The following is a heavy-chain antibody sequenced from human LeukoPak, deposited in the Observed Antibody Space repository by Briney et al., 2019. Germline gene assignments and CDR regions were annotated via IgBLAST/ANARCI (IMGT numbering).Heavy chain of an antibody. D-gene: IGHD6-19*01. J-gene: IGHJ4*02. CDR1: GLPFSNFW. Sequence: GGSLRLSCAASGLPFSNFWMHWVRHAPGEGLEWGSRIENDGRSSTCAASVKGRFTISRDNAKNMLYLQMNGLRVEDTAFYYCAFRSVAGRGVDNWGQGTLVTVSS. V-gene: IGHV3-74*01. CDR3: AFRSVAGRGVDN. CDR2: IENDGRSS.